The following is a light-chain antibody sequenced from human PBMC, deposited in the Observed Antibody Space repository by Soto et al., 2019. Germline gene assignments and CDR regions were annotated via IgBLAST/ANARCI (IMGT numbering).Light chain of an antibody. V-gene: IGKV3-20*01. CDR2: ATS. CDR3: QQFVNSPLT. J-gene: IGKJ4*01. Sequence: EIVLTQSPGSVSLSPGEGVSLYCRASQTVSSSHLAWYQQKPSQAPRLLIYATSSRATGIPDRFSGSGSGTDFTLPISRLEPEDFAVYFCQQFVNSPLTFGEGTKVEIK. CDR1: QTVSSSH.